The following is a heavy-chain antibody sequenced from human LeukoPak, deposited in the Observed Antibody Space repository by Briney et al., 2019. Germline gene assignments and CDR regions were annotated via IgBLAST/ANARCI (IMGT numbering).Heavy chain of an antibody. V-gene: IGHV3-21*01. CDR1: GFTFSSYS. D-gene: IGHD6-19*01. J-gene: IGHJ4*02. CDR2: ISSSSSYI. CDR3: ARLGHSGQTLLGN. Sequence: GGSLRLSCAASGFTFSSYSMNWVRQAPGKGLEWVSSISSSSSYIYYADSVKGRFTISRDNAKNSLYLQMNSLRAEDTAVYYCARLGHSGQTLLGNWGQGTLVTVSS.